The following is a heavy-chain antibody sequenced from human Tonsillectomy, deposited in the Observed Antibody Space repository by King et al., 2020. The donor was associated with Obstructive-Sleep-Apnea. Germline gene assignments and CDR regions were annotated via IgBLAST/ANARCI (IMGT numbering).Heavy chain of an antibody. CDR1: GFTVSSNY. Sequence: VQLVESGGGLVQPGGSLRLSCAASGFTVSSNYMSWVRQAPGKGLEWVSVIYSGGSTYYADSVKGRFTISRDNSKNTLYLQMNSLRAEDTAVYYCAREVVSRTNWVDPWGQGTLVTVSS. CDR3: AREVVSRTNWVDP. CDR2: IYSGGST. D-gene: IGHD4-23*01. V-gene: IGHV3-66*01. J-gene: IGHJ5*02.